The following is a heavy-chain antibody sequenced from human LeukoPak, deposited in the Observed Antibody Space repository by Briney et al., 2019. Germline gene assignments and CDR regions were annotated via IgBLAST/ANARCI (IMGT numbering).Heavy chain of an antibody. J-gene: IGHJ6*03. CDR1: GFTFSSYG. D-gene: IGHD6-13*01. CDR2: ISYDGSNK. Sequence: GGSLRLSCAASGFTFSSYGMHWVRQAPGKGLEWVAVISYDGSNKYYADSVKGRFTISRDNSKNTLYLQMNSLRAEDTAVYYCASQFAAANNPFYEYYMDVWGKGTTVTISS. V-gene: IGHV3-30*03. CDR3: ASQFAAANNPFYEYYMDV.